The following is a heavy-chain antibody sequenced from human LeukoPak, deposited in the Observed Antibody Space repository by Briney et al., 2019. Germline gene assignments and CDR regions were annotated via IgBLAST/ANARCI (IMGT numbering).Heavy chain of an antibody. Sequence: GSLRLSCAASGFTFSSYWMRWVRQAPGKRLEWIGEINHSGSTNYNPSLKSRVTVSVDTSKNQFSLKLSSVTAADTAVYYCARARRVARLRETSLTTVTTRYGRTFDYWGQGTLVTVSS. V-gene: IGHV4-34*01. CDR1: GFTFSSYW. D-gene: IGHD4-17*01. J-gene: IGHJ4*02. CDR3: ARARRVARLRETSLTTVTTRYGRTFDY. CDR2: INHSGST.